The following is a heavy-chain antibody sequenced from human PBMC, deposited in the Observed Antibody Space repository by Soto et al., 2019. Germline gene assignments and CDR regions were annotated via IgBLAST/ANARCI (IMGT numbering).Heavy chain of an antibody. V-gene: IGHV4-39*01. Sequence: PSETLSLTCTVSGGSISSSSYYWGWIRQPPGKGLEWIGSIYYSGSTYYNSSLKSRVTISVDTSKNQFSLKLSSVTAADTAVYYCARTGGSGWTYYYYGMDVWGQGTTVTVSS. CDR1: GGSISSSSYY. D-gene: IGHD6-19*01. CDR2: IYYSGST. CDR3: ARTGGSGWTYYYYGMDV. J-gene: IGHJ6*02.